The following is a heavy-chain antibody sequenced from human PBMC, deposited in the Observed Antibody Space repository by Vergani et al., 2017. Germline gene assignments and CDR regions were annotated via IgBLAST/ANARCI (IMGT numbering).Heavy chain of an antibody. CDR2: IHHSGDT. J-gene: IGHJ6*02. Sequence: QVQLQESGPGLVKPSETLTLTCDVSDSSIMTNLYWGWFRQSPGKGLEWIGCIHHSGDTHYNSSLKSRVSISIVSSSKFSLSLTSVTAADTAIYYCARHRGSGGFFPSSYFYGMDVWVHGTTVTVSS. V-gene: IGHV4-38-2*01. CDR3: ARHRGSGGFFPSSYFYGMDV. CDR1: DSSIMTNLY. D-gene: IGHD3-10*01.